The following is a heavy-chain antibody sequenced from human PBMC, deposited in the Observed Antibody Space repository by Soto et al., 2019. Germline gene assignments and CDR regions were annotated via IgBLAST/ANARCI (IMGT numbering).Heavy chain of an antibody. CDR1: GYRFSSYW. D-gene: IGHD2-8*01. CDR2: IYPGDSDT. V-gene: IGHV5-51*01. J-gene: IGHJ6*02. CDR3: ARQGSNGASYYYGMDV. Sequence: GESLKISCKGSGYRFSSYWIAWVRQMPGKGLEWMGIIYPGDSDTIYSPSFQGQVTFSADKSTSTAYLQWSSPKASDTAMYYCARQGSNGASYYYGMDVWGQGTTVTVSS.